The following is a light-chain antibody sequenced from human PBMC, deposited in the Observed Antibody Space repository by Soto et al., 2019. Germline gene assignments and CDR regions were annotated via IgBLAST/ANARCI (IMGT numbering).Light chain of an antibody. CDR2: GAS. CDR3: QQYKNWPPWT. Sequence: ETVMTQSPATLSVSPGESATLSCRPSQSVSSNLAWYQQKGGQAPRLLIYGASTRATGIPARFSGSGSGTEFTLTISSLQSEDFAVYYCQQYKNWPPWTFGQGTKVEIK. CDR1: QSVSSN. J-gene: IGKJ1*01. V-gene: IGKV3-15*01.